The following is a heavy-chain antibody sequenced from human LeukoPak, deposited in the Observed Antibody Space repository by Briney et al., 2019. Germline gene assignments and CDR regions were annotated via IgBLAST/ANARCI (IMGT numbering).Heavy chain of an antibody. Sequence: KPGGSLRLSCAASGFTFSDFYFNWIRQVPGKGLEWVSYISRGGNTVYYAESVKGRFTISRDNAKTSLYLQMNSLKASDTAMYYCARNVDTAIDYWGQGTLVTVSS. J-gene: IGHJ4*02. V-gene: IGHV3-11*01. CDR3: ARNVDTAIDY. CDR2: ISRGGNTV. CDR1: GFTFSDFY. D-gene: IGHD5-18*01.